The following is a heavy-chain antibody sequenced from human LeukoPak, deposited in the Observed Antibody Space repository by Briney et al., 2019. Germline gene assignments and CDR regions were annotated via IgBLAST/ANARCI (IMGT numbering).Heavy chain of an antibody. CDR1: GFTVSSNY. CDR3: ARDGGSSDFWSGYYTGNYYMDV. Sequence: GGSLRLSCAASGFTVSSNYMSWVRQAPGKGLEWVSVIYSGGSTYYADSVKGRFTISRDNSKNTLYLQKNSLRAEDTAVYYCARDGGSSDFWSGYYTGNYYMDVWGKGTTVTVSS. J-gene: IGHJ6*03. CDR2: IYSGGST. D-gene: IGHD3-3*01. V-gene: IGHV3-66*02.